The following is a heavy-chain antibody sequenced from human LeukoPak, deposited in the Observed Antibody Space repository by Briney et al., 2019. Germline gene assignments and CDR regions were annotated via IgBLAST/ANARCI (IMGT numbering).Heavy chain of an antibody. CDR1: GGSISSGNYY. Sequence: SETLSLTCTVSGGSISSGNYYWIWIRQPAGKGLEWIGRIYTSGSTNYNPSLKRRVTISVDTSKNQFSLKLSSVTAADTAVYYCARNIPARPQDYWGQGTLVTVSS. CDR2: IYTSGST. J-gene: IGHJ4*02. V-gene: IGHV4-61*02. D-gene: IGHD6-6*01. CDR3: ARNIPARPQDY.